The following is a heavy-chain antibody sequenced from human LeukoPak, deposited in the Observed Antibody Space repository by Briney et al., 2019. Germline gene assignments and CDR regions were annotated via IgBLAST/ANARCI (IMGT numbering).Heavy chain of an antibody. V-gene: IGHV3-21*01. J-gene: IGHJ4*02. Sequence: PGGSLRLSCAASGFTFSTYSMIWVRQAPGKGLEWVSSISGSSTYIYYADSVKGRFTISRDNAKNSLYLQLSSLRAEDTAVYYCARVGLGDWGQGTLVTVSS. CDR2: ISGSSTYI. CDR3: ARVGLGD. D-gene: IGHD1-26*01. CDR1: GFTFSTYS.